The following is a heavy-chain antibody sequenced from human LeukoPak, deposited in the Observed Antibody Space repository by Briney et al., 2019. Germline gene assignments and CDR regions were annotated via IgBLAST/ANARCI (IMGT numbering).Heavy chain of an antibody. CDR2: IYYCGST. Sequence: SETLSLTCTVSGGSISSYYWSWIRQPPGKGLEWIGYIYYCGSTNDNPSLKSRVTISVDTSKNQFSLKLSSVTAADTAVYYCARLSLYSSSWYPYYMDVWGKGTTVTASS. J-gene: IGHJ6*03. D-gene: IGHD6-13*01. CDR3: ARLSLYSSSWYPYYMDV. CDR1: GGSISSYY. V-gene: IGHV4-59*01.